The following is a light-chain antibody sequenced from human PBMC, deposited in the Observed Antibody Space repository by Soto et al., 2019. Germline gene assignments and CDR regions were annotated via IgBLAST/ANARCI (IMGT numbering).Light chain of an antibody. CDR1: QSVYNK. J-gene: IGKJ2*01. CDR3: QQYNDWPMYS. Sequence: EIVMTQSPATLSVSPGERATLSCRASQSVYNKFAWYQQRPGQAPRLLIYGASTRATGIPARFSGGGSGTKFSLTISSLQSEDFAVYYCQQYNDWPMYSFGQGTRLEIK. CDR2: GAS. V-gene: IGKV3-15*01.